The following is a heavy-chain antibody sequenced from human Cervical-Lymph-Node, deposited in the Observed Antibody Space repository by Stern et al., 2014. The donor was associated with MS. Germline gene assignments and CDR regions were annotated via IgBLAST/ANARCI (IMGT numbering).Heavy chain of an antibody. CDR2: FYSSGAT. V-gene: IGHV4-39*01. CDR1: GDSISSYTHY. J-gene: IGHJ4*02. D-gene: IGHD2-8*02. CDR3: AKHACTGAACPFDL. Sequence: QLQLQESGPGLVKPSETLSLTCAVSGDSISSYTHYWAWIRQPPGKGLEWIGCFYSSGATFYNPSLKIPVTISVDTSKNHFSLGLNSVTAADTAVYYCAKHACTGAACPFDLWGQGTLVTVSS.